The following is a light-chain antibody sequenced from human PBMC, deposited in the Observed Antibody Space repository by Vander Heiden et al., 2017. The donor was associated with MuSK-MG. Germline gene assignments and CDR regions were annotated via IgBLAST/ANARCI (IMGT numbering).Light chain of an antibody. V-gene: IGLV3-21*02. J-gene: IGLJ2*01. CDR1: NIESKS. CDR2: EDS. Sequence: SYVLTQPPSVSVAPGQTARISCGGNNIESKSVNWYQKKSGQAPVLVVHEDSDRPSGIPDRVSGSSSGNTATLTISRAEAGDEADYYCQVWDSSNDHVFGGGTKLTV. CDR3: QVWDSSNDHV.